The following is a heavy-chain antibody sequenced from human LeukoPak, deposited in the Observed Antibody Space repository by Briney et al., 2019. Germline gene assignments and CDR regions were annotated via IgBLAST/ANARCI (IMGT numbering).Heavy chain of an antibody. D-gene: IGHD3-3*01. J-gene: IGHJ4*02. CDR1: GFTFSSYA. CDR3: AKDSPIFGVVIPFDY. Sequence: GGSLRLSCTASGFTFSSYAMSWVRQAPGKGLEWVSAISGSGGSTYYADSVKGRFTISRDNSKNTLYLQINSLRAEDTAVYYCAKDSPIFGVVIPFDYWGQGTLVTVSS. V-gene: IGHV3-23*01. CDR2: ISGSGGST.